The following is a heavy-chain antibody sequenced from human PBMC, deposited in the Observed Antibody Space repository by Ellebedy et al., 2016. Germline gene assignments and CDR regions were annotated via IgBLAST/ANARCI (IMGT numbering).Heavy chain of an antibody. CDR3: AKAPMITFGGAHPCPFDD. CDR1: GGTFSSYA. J-gene: IGHJ4*02. V-gene: IGHV1-18*01. Sequence: ASVKVSCXASGGTFSSYAISWVRQAPGQGLEWMGWISAYNGNTNYAQKLQGRVTMTTDTSTSTAYMELRSLRSEDTAVYYCAKAPMITFGGAHPCPFDDWGQGTLVTVSS. CDR2: ISAYNGNT. D-gene: IGHD3-16*01.